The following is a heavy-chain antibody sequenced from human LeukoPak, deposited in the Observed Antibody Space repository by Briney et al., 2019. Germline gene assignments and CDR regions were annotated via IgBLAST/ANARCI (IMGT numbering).Heavy chain of an antibody. D-gene: IGHD6-19*01. CDR3: AKRRTSGWSRAALEY. Sequence: GGSLRLSCAASGFTFINYAMTWVRLTPGKGLEWVADTSGSGATTFYADSAKGRFTISRDNSKNTLSLQMNSLRPEDTAVYYCAKRRTSGWSRAALEYWGQGTLVIVSS. J-gene: IGHJ4*02. CDR2: TSGSGATT. CDR1: GFTFINYA. V-gene: IGHV3-23*01.